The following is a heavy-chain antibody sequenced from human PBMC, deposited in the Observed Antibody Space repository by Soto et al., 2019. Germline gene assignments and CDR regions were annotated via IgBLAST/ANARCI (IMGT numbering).Heavy chain of an antibody. Sequence: GGSLRLSCAVSGFTFSSYEMNWVRQAPGKGLEWVSYIGTSGKTIYYADSVRGRLTISRDNAKNSLYLQMNSLRAEDTDVYFCARDPAIYSGKFDYGLDVWGRGTTVTVSS. CDR1: GFTFSSYE. D-gene: IGHD4-4*01. CDR2: IGTSGKTI. CDR3: ARDPAIYSGKFDYGLDV. V-gene: IGHV3-48*03. J-gene: IGHJ6*02.